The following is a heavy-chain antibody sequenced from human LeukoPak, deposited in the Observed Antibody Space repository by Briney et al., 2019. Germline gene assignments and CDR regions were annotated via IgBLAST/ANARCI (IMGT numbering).Heavy chain of an antibody. CDR1: GFTFSSYG. CDR2: IKQDRSEK. CDR3: ARHRNGGSQDDAFDI. Sequence: GGTLRLSCAASGFTFSSYGMSWVRQAPGKGLEWVANIKQDRSEKYYVDSVKGRFTISRDNAKNSLYLQMNSLRAEDTAVYYCARHRNGGSQDDAFDIWGQGTMVTVSS. D-gene: IGHD2-15*01. V-gene: IGHV3-7*01. J-gene: IGHJ3*02.